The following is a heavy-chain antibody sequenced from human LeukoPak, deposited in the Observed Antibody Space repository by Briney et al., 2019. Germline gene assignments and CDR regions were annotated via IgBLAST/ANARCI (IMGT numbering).Heavy chain of an antibody. CDR3: AKLLSNSGRFLY. J-gene: IGHJ4*02. D-gene: IGHD4-23*01. Sequence: GGSLRLSCAASGFTFSSHWMSWVRQTPGKGPEWVANIKQDGTEIYYVDSVKGRFTISRDNAKNSLYLQMNSLRDEDTAVYYCAKLLSNSGRFLYWGQGTLVTVSS. V-gene: IGHV3-7*01. CDR1: GFTFSSHW. CDR2: IKQDGTEI.